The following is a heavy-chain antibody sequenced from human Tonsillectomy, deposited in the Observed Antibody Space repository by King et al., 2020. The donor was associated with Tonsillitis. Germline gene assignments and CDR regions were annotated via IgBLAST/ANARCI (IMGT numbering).Heavy chain of an antibody. CDR3: ARDGIYGDYVGWFDP. CDR1: GYTFTGYY. J-gene: IGHJ5*02. Sequence: LQLVQSGAEVKKPGASVKVSCKASGYTFTGYYMHWVRQAPGQGLEWMGWINPNSGGTNYAQKFQGRVTMTRDTSISTAYMELSRLRSDDTAVYYCARDGIYGDYVGWFDPWGQGTLVTVSS. D-gene: IGHD4-17*01. V-gene: IGHV1-2*02. CDR2: INPNSGGT.